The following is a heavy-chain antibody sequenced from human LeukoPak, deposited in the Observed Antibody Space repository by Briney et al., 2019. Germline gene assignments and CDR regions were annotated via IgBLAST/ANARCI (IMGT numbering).Heavy chain of an antibody. V-gene: IGHV3-23*03. D-gene: IGHD5-12*01. CDR3: AKVRSGYELYFDY. Sequence: GGSLRLSCAASRFTFNSYAMSWVRQAPGKGLEWVSVIYSGGSTYYADSVKGRFTISRDNSKNTLYLQMNSLRAEDTAVYYCAKVRSGYELYFDYWGQGALVTVSS. J-gene: IGHJ4*02. CDR2: IYSGGST. CDR1: RFTFNSYA.